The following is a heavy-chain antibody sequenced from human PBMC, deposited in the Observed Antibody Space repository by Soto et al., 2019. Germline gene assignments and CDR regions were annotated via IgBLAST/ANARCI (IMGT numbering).Heavy chain of an antibody. D-gene: IGHD3-3*01. CDR2: ISAYNGNT. CDR1: GYTFTSYG. J-gene: IGHJ5*02. Sequence: ASVKVSCKASGYTFTSYGISWVRQAPGQGLEWMGWISAYNGNTNYAQKLQGRVTMTTDTSTSTAYKELRSLRSDDTAVYYCARGGNDFWSGYNWFDPWGQGTLVTVSS. V-gene: IGHV1-18*01. CDR3: ARGGNDFWSGYNWFDP.